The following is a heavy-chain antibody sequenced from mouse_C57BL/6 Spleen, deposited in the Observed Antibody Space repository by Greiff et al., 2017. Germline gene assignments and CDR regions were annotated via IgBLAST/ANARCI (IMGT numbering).Heavy chain of an antibody. Sequence: QVQLQQPGAELVKPGASVKMSCKASGYTFTSYWITWVKQRPAQGLEWIGDIYPGSGSTNYNEKFKSKATLTVDTSSTTAYLQLSRLTSEDSADYYCARGPYGQYYFDDWGKGTTLTVSS. V-gene: IGHV1-55*01. CDR3: ARGPYGQYYFDD. CDR2: IYPGSGST. J-gene: IGHJ2*01. D-gene: IGHD1-1*01. CDR1: GYTFTSYW.